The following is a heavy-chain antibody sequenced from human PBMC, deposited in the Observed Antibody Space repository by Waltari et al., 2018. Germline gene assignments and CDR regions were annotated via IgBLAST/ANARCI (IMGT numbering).Heavy chain of an antibody. CDR2: INHSGST. J-gene: IGHJ4*02. V-gene: IGHV4-34*01. CDR1: GGSFSGYY. CDR3: ARRGITGTKF. D-gene: IGHD1-20*01. Sequence: QVQLQQWGAGLLKPSETLSLTCAAYGGSFSGYYWSWIRQPPGKGLEWIGEINHSGSTNYNPSLKSRVTISVDTSKNQFSLKLSSVTAADTAVYYCARRGITGTKFWGQGTLVTVSS.